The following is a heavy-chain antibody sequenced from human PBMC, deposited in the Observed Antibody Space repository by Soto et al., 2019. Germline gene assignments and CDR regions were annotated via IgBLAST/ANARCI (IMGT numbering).Heavy chain of an antibody. CDR1: GFSLSTFGMG. J-gene: IGHJ4*02. CDR2: IYWNDDK. Sequence: KESGPTLVKPTQTLTLTCTFSGFSLSTFGMGVGWIRQPPGKALEWLALIYWNDDKRYSPSLNSRLTIAKDTSKNLVVLTMTNVDPVDAATYYCVNSPDSSPSHYWGQGTLVTVSS. CDR3: VNSPDSSPSHY. V-gene: IGHV2-5*01. D-gene: IGHD5-18*01.